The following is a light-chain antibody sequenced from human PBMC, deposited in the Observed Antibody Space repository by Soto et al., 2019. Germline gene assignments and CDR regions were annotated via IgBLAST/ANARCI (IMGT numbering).Light chain of an antibody. CDR1: SSDVGGYKY. CDR3: VSYTSSITV. V-gene: IGLV2-14*01. J-gene: IGLJ2*01. Sequence: QSALAQPASVSGSPGQSITISCTGSSSDVGGYKYVSWYQHHPGKVPKLIIFEVSNRPSGVSNRFSGSKSGNTASLTISGLQAEDEADYYCVSYTSSITVFGGGTKVTV. CDR2: EVS.